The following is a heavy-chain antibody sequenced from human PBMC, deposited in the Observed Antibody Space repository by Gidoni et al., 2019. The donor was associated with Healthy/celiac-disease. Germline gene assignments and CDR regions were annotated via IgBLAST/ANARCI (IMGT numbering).Heavy chain of an antibody. J-gene: IGHJ6*03. D-gene: IGHD2-2*01. V-gene: IGHV4-34*01. CDR2: INHRGST. CDR1: GGSLRGSY. CDR3: ARVGPAIYCSSTSCYAGHYYYYMDV. Sequence: QVQLQQRGAGLLKPSEPLSPTCAVYGGSLRGSYWRWIRQPPGKGLEWMGEINHRGSTNYNPSLKSRVTITVDTSKNQFSLKLSSVTAADTAVYYCARVGPAIYCSSTSCYAGHYYYYMDVWGKGTTVTVSS.